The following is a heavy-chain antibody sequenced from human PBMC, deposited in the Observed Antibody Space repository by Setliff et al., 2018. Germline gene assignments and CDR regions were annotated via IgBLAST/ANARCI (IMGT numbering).Heavy chain of an antibody. CDR2: IYHSGST. V-gene: IGHV4-38-2*02. CDR3: ARGGRGSSMT. CDR1: GYSISSGYY. Sequence: ETLSLTCTVSGYSISSGYYWGWIRQPPGKGLEWIGSIYHSGSTYYNPSPKSRVTISVDTSKDQFSLKLSSVTAADTAVYYCARGGRGSSMTWGQGTMVTVSS. D-gene: IGHD6-13*01. J-gene: IGHJ3*01.